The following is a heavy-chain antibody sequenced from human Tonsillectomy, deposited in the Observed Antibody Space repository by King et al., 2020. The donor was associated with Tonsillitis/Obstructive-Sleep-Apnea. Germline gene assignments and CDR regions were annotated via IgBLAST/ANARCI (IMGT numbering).Heavy chain of an antibody. V-gene: IGHV3-64D*06. Sequence: VQLVESGGGLVQPGGSLRLSCSASGFTFSSYAMHWVRQAPGKGLEYVSAISSNGGSTYYADSVKGRFTISRDNSKNTLYLQMSSLRAEDTAVYYCVKDRGGGLVVPAAMWSRDSSSWYLAFDIWGQGTMVTVSS. CDR3: VKDRGGGLVVPAAMWSRDSSSWYLAFDI. D-gene: IGHD2-2*01. CDR1: GFTFSSYA. CDR2: ISSNGGST. J-gene: IGHJ3*02.